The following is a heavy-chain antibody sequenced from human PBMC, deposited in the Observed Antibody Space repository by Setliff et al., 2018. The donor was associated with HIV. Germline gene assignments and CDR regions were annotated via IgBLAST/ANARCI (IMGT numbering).Heavy chain of an antibody. CDR3: ARGDSSGYYADY. D-gene: IGHD3-22*01. CDR1: GYTFSTYD. J-gene: IGHJ4*02. CDR2: IIPIFGTA. V-gene: IGHV1-69*05. Sequence: SVKVSCKASGYTFSTYDFNWVRQAPGQGLEWMGGIIPIFGTANYAQKFQGRVTITTDESTSTAYMELSSLRSEDTAVYYCARGDSSGYYADYWGQGTLVTVSS.